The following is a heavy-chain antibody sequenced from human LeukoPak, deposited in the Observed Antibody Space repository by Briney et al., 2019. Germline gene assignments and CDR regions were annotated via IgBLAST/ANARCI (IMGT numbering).Heavy chain of an antibody. D-gene: IGHD2-15*01. CDR1: GFTFSDYY. V-gene: IGHV3-11*01. CDR3: AGHSRGYCSGGSCTGWFDP. Sequence: PGRSLRLSCTASGFTFSDYYMSWIRQAPGKGLEWVSYISSSGSTIYYADSVKGRFTISRDNAKNSLYLQMNSLRAEDTAVYYCAGHSRGYCSGGSCTGWFDPWGQGTLVTVSS. CDR2: ISSSGSTI. J-gene: IGHJ5*02.